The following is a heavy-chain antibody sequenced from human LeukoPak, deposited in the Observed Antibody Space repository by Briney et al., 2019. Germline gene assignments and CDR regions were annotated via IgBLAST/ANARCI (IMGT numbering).Heavy chain of an antibody. D-gene: IGHD3-10*01. CDR3: ARAGVWFGAEAFDI. CDR1: GYTFTGYY. V-gene: IGHV1-2*02. J-gene: IGHJ3*02. Sequence: ASVKVSCKASGYTFTGYYMHWVRQAPGQGLEWMGWINPNSGGTNYAQKFQGRVTMTRDTSISTTYMELSRLRSDDTAVYYCARAGVWFGAEAFDIWGQGTMVTVSS. CDR2: INPNSGGT.